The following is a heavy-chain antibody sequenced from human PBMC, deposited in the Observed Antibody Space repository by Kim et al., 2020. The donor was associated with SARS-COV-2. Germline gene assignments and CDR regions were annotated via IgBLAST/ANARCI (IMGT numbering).Heavy chain of an antibody. D-gene: IGHD3-10*01. CDR1: GGSISSGSYY. CDR2: IYTSGST. V-gene: IGHV4-61*02. Sequence: SETLSLTCTVSGGSISSGSYYWSWIRQPAGKGLKWIGRIYTSGSTNYNPSLKSRVTISVDTSKNQFSLKLSSVTAADTAVYYCARAPHYYGSGSYYFDYWGQGTLVTVSS. CDR3: ARAPHYYGSGSYYFDY. J-gene: IGHJ4*02.